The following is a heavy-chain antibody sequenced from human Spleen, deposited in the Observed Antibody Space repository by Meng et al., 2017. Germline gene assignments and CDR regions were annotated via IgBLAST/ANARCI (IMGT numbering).Heavy chain of an antibody. D-gene: IGHD1-26*01. J-gene: IGHJ4*02. CDR1: DDSISSYY. V-gene: IGHV4-59*01. CDR2: IYHNGDT. Sequence: SETLSLTCTVSDDSISSYYWNWIRQPPGKGLEWIGFIYHNGDTNYNPSLKSRVTISVDTSKNQFSLKLSSVAAADTAVYYCAKFGVGAQNWVFDYWGQGTLVTVSS. CDR3: AKFGVGAQNWVFDY.